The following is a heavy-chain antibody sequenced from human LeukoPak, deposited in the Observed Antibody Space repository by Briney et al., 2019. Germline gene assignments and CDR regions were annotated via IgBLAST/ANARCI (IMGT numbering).Heavy chain of an antibody. CDR1: GYTFTGYY. J-gene: IGHJ3*02. Sequence: ASVKVSCKASGYTFTGYYMHWVRQAPGQGLEWMGWINPNSGGTNYAQKFQGRVTMTRDTSISTAYMELSRLRSDDTAVYYCAREKFDSSPFDIWGQGTMVTVSS. CDR2: INPNSGGT. CDR3: AREKFDSSPFDI. D-gene: IGHD3-22*01. V-gene: IGHV1-2*02.